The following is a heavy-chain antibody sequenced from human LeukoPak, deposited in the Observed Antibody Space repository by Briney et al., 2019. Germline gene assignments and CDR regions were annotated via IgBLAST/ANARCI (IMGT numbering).Heavy chain of an antibody. CDR2: INHSGST. CDR1: GGSFSGYY. Sequence: PSETLSLTCAVYGGSFSGYYWSWIRQPPGKGLEWIGEINHSGSTNYNPSLKSRVTTSVDTSKNQFSLKLSSVTAADTAVYYCARTRYYYNSRSYGAPYYFDYWGQGTLVTVSS. V-gene: IGHV4-34*01. CDR3: ARTRYYYNSRSYGAPYYFDY. D-gene: IGHD3-10*01. J-gene: IGHJ4*02.